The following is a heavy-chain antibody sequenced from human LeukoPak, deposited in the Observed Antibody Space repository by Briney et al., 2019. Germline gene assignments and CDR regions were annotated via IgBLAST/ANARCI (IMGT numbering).Heavy chain of an antibody. J-gene: IGHJ1*01. CDR3: ARGDYYDSSGYSQYFQH. V-gene: IGHV3-33*01. D-gene: IGHD3-22*01. CDR1: GFTFRNHG. Sequence: GGSLRLSCAASGFTFRNHGMHWVRQAPGKGLEWVAVIWYDGSNKYYADSVKGRFTISRDNSKNTLYLQMNSLRAEDTAVYYCARGDYYDSSGYSQYFQHWGQGTLVTVSS. CDR2: IWYDGSNK.